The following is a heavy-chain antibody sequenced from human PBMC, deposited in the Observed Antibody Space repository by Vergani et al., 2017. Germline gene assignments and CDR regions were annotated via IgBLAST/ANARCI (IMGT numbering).Heavy chain of an antibody. CDR1: GYTFTSYY. V-gene: IGHV1-46*03. Sequence: QVQLVQSGAEVKKPGASGKVSCKASGYTFTSYYMHWVRQAPGQGLEWMGIITPGGSTDYGPKFQGRATMTRDTSTRTVYMDLTGLRSDDTAMYYCARTSXISGSYYNGEWDYWGQGTLVVVSS. CDR2: ITPGGST. J-gene: IGHJ4*02. CDR3: ARTSXISGSYYNGEWDY. D-gene: IGHD3-10*01.